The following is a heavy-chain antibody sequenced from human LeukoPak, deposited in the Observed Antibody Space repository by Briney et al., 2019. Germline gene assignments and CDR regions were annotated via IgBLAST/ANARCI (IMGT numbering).Heavy chain of an antibody. CDR2: IYYSGRT. CDR3: ARDGNPWNLDV. D-gene: IGHD1-1*01. J-gene: IGHJ2*01. Sequence: SQTLSLTCTVSGGSISPYYWTWIRQSPGKALEWIGYIYYSGRTSYNPSLKSRVTMSVDTSKNQFSLQLSSVTAADTAVYYCARDGNPWNLDVWGRGTLVTVSS. V-gene: IGHV4-59*01. CDR1: GGSISPYY.